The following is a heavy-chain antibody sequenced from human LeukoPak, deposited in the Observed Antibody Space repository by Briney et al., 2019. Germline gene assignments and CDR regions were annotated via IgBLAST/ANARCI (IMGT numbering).Heavy chain of an antibody. V-gene: IGHV4-30-4*01. J-gene: IGHJ5*02. CDR3: ARADDYVWGSLSA. CDR1: GGSISSGDYY. CDR2: IYYSGST. Sequence: NPSQTLSLTCTVSGGSISSGDYYGSWIRQPPGKGLEWIGYIYYSGSTYYNPSLKSRVTISIDTSKNQFSLKLSSVTAADTAVYYCARADDYVWGSLSAWGQGTLVTVSS. D-gene: IGHD3-16*01.